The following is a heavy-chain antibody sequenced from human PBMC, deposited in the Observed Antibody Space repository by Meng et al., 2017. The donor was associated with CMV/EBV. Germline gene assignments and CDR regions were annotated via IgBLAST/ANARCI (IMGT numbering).Heavy chain of an antibody. V-gene: IGHV4-39*07. CDR1: SSSSY. CDR2: IYYSGST. CDR3: ARDLGGYCSSTSCRPNWFDP. Sequence: SSSSYWVWIRQPPGKGLEWIGSIYYSGSTYYNPSLKSRVTISVDTSKNQFSLKLSSVTAADTAVYYCARDLGGYCSSTSCRPNWFDPWGQGTLVTVSS. J-gene: IGHJ5*02. D-gene: IGHD2-2*01.